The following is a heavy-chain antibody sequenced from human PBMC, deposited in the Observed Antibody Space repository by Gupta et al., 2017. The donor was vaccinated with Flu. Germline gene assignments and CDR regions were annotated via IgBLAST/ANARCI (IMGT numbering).Heavy chain of an antibody. CDR2: ISYDGSNK. D-gene: IGHD3-10*01. CDR3: AKDRGHWALDAFDI. CDR1: GFTFSSYG. Sequence: QVQLVESGGGVVQLGRSLRLSCAASGFTFSSYGMHWLRQAPGKGLEWVAVISYDGSNKYYADSVKGRFTISRDNSKNTLYLQMNSLRAEDTAVYYCAKDRGHWALDAFDIWGQGTMVTVSS. V-gene: IGHV3-30*18. J-gene: IGHJ3*02.